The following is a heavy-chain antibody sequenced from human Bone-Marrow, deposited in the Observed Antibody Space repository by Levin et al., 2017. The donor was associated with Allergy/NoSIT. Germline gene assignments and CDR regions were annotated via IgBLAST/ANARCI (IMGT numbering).Heavy chain of an antibody. Sequence: SSETLSLTCTVSGGSIRNGDFYWNWIRQSPGKGLEWIGNIYYVGNTLYNPSLRSRVTMSLDTSKNQFSLQLTSVTAADTAVYFCARETGGMGNPYLDYWGQGSLVTVSS. V-gene: IGHV4-30-4*01. CDR3: ARETGGMGNPYLDY. D-gene: IGHD7-27*01. J-gene: IGHJ4*02. CDR2: IYYVGNT. CDR1: GGSIRNGDFY.